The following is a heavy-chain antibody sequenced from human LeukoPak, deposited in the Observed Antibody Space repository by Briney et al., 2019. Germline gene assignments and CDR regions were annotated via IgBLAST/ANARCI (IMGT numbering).Heavy chain of an antibody. V-gene: IGHV4-28*03. CDR2: IYYSGTT. CDR3: ARVSSGGSWKRSYYFDY. Sequence: PSETLSLTCAVSGYSISSNNWWAWIRQPPGKGLEWIGYIYYSGTTYYNPSLKSRVTISVDTSKNQFSLKLSSVTAADTAVYYCARVSSGGSWKRSYYFDYWGQGTLVTVSS. CDR1: GYSISSNNW. J-gene: IGHJ4*02. D-gene: IGHD2-15*01.